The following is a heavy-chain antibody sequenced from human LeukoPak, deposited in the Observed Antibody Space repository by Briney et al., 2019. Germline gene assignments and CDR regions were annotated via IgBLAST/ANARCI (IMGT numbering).Heavy chain of an antibody. J-gene: IGHJ4*02. CDR1: GGSISSSNYY. CDR3: ARVMITFGGVQEY. Sequence: SETLSLTCTVSGGSISSSNYYWGWIRQPPGKGLEWIGSISYSGSSYYNPSLKSRVTISVDTSKNQFSLKLSSVTAADTAVYYCARVMITFGGVQEYWGQGTLVTVSS. CDR2: ISYSGSS. V-gene: IGHV4-39*07. D-gene: IGHD3-16*01.